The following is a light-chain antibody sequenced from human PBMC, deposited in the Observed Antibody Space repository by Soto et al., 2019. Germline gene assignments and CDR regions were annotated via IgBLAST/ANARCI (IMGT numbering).Light chain of an antibody. CDR1: QTISSW. Sequence: DIQMTQSPSTVSGSVGDRVTINSRASQTISSWLAWYQQKPGKAPKLLIYKASTLKSGVPSRFSGSGSGTEFTLTISSLQPDDFATFYCQQYNGYSRTFGQGTKVDIK. CDR3: QQYNGYSRT. CDR2: KAS. V-gene: IGKV1-5*03. J-gene: IGKJ1*01.